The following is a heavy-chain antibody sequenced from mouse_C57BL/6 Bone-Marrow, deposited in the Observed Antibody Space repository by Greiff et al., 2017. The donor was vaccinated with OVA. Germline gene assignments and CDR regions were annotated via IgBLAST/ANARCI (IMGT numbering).Heavy chain of an antibody. V-gene: IGHV1-82*01. CDR1: GYAFSSSW. CDR2: IYPGDGDT. J-gene: IGHJ2*01. D-gene: IGHD2-5*01. Sequence: VQLQQSGPELVQPGASVKISCKASGYAFSSSWMNWVKQRPGKGLEWIGRIYPGDGDTNYNGKLKGKATLTADKSSSTAYMQLSSLTSEDSAVYFCSSAYYSNYYFDYWGQGTTRTGSS. CDR3: SSAYYSNYYFDY.